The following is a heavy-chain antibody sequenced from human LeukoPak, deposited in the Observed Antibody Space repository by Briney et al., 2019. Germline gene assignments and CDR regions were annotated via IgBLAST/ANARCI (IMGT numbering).Heavy chain of an antibody. J-gene: IGHJ2*01. CDR1: GGSISSGDYY. Sequence: SETLSLTCTVSGGSISSGDYYWSWIRQPPGKGLEWIGYIYYSGSTYYNPSLKSRVTISVDTSKNQFSLKLSSVTAADTAVYYCARDLNYGYFDLWGRGTLVTVPS. CDR3: ARDLNYGYFDL. V-gene: IGHV4-30-4*01. CDR2: IYYSGST.